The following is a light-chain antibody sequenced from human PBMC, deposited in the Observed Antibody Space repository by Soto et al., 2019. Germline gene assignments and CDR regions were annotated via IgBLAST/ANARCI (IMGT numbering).Light chain of an antibody. CDR1: QDISTY. CDR2: DAS. Sequence: IHMTQSASSLSASVVDRVTIICHSSQDISTYLNWYQQKPGKAPNLLIYDASNSETGVPSRFSGSGSGTDFTFSISSLQPEDIATYYCQQYNNLPALNFGGGTKVDIK. CDR3: QQYNNLPALN. V-gene: IGKV1-33*01. J-gene: IGKJ4*01.